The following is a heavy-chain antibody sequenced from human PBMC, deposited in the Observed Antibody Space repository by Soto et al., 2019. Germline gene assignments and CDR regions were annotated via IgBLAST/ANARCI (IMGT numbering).Heavy chain of an antibody. CDR3: ARHHMAATDMYFDY. Sequence: QVQLQESGPGVAKPSQTLSLTCTVSGVSISSGGYYWSWIRQHPGKGLEWIGYIYDNDSTYYNPSLKRRVTMSVDTSRNQISLKLSSVTAADTAVYYCARHHMAATDMYFDYWGQGTLVTASA. J-gene: IGHJ4*02. CDR1: GVSISSGGYY. CDR2: IYDNDST. V-gene: IGHV4-31*03. D-gene: IGHD6-19*01.